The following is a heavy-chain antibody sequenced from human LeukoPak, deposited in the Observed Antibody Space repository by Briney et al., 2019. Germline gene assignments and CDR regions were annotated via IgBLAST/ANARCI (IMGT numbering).Heavy chain of an antibody. D-gene: IGHD6-13*01. CDR1: GGSISTSAYY. CDR2: IYYSGNT. V-gene: IGHV4-39*01. J-gene: IGHJ4*02. CDR3: ARGYSSSWYSVGFDY. Sequence: PSETLSLTCIVPGGSISTSAYYWGWIRQPPGEGLQWIGSIYYSGNTYYNSSLKSRVTISVDTSTSQFSLRLSFVTAADTAVYYCARGYSSSWYSVGFDYWGQGTLVTVSS.